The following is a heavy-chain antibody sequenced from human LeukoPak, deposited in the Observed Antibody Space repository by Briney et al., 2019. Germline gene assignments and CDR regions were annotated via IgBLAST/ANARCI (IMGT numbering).Heavy chain of an antibody. Sequence: GGSVKVSCKASGYTFTSYGISWVRQAPGQGLEWMGWINTYNGNTNYAQKLQGRVTMTTDTSTNTAYMELRSLRSDDTAVYYCARDYYDSSGYYYDAFDIWGQGTMVTVSS. D-gene: IGHD3-22*01. V-gene: IGHV1-18*01. CDR1: GYTFTSYG. J-gene: IGHJ3*02. CDR2: INTYNGNT. CDR3: ARDYYDSSGYYYDAFDI.